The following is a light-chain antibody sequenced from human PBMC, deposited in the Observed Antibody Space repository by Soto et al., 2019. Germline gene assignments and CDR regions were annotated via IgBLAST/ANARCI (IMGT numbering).Light chain of an antibody. J-gene: IGKJ1*01. V-gene: IGKV3-20*01. Sequence: EIVMTQSPATLSVSPGERATLSCRASQSVSSYLAWYQQKPGQAPRLLIYGAFNRAAGIPDRFSGSGSGTDFTLTISRLEPEDFAVYHCQQYGSSPWTFGQGTKVDIK. CDR2: GAF. CDR1: QSVSSY. CDR3: QQYGSSPWT.